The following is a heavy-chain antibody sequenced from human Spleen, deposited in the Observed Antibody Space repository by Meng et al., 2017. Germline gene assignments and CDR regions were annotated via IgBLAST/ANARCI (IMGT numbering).Heavy chain of an antibody. D-gene: IGHD6-19*01. CDR2: IYYSGST. CDR1: GGSINSGDYY. V-gene: IGHV4-31*01. CDR3: ASSGWYRGPNYFDY. Sequence: QVQLQEVGPGPVKPYQTLSLPCTVSGGSINSGDYYWSWIRQHPGKGLEWIGYIYYSGSTYYNPSLKSLVTISVDPSKNQFSLMVSSVTAADTAVYYCASSGWYRGPNYFDYWGQGTLVTVSS. J-gene: IGHJ4*01.